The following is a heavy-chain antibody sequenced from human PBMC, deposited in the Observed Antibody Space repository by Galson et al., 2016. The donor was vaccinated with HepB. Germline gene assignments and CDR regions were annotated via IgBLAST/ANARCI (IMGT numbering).Heavy chain of an antibody. CDR3: ARDPMRFAFDL. CDR1: GFAFRTSG. CDR2: INPDGSQT. Sequence: SPRLSCPASGFAFRTSGLGRFRQPPGKGPEWVANINPDGSQTYYVDSVKGRFNLSKDNAKNSLYLRMNSLRADDTAVYYCARDPMRFAFDLWGQGTMVTVAS. V-gene: IGHV3-7*01. J-gene: IGHJ3*01.